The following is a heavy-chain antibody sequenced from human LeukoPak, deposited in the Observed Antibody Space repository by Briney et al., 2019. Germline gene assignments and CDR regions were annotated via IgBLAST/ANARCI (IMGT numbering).Heavy chain of an antibody. CDR3: ARVTGMRYFDS. CDR1: GGSVSTYY. J-gene: IGHJ4*02. V-gene: IGHV4-4*07. CDR2: IYTSGST. Sequence: SETLSLTCNVSGGSVSTYYWSWIRQPAGKGLEWIGRIYTSGSTSYNPSLKSRVTMSEDTSKNQFSLKLTSETAADTAVYYCARVTGMRYFDSWGPGTLVTVSS. D-gene: IGHD3-9*01.